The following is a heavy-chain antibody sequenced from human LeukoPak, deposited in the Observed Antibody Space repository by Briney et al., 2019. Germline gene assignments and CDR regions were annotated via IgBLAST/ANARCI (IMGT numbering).Heavy chain of an antibody. V-gene: IGHV3-23*01. D-gene: IGHD4-17*01. J-gene: IGHJ4*02. CDR1: GFTFSSYA. CDR2: ISGSGGST. Sequence: PGGSLRLSCAASGFTFSSYAMSWVRQAPGKGLEWVSAISGSGGSTYYADSVKGRFTISRDNSKNTLYLQMNSLRAEDTAVYYCAKDRGYGDYYEDFDCWGQGTLVTVSS. CDR3: AKDRGYGDYYEDFDC.